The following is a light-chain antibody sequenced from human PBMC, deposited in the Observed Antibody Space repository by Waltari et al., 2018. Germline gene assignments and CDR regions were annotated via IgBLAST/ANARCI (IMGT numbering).Light chain of an antibody. CDR3: QQYKSLAPYG. CDR1: ESVNSW. V-gene: IGKV1-5*01. J-gene: IGKJ2*03. CDR2: SAT. Sequence: DIQMTQSPPIVSASVGDTINIPCRASESVNSWLAWYQRKPGEAPKVLIHSATSLAEGVPSRFSGTGSGTLFTFTISNLRPEDFAIYYCQQYKSLAPYGFGQGT.